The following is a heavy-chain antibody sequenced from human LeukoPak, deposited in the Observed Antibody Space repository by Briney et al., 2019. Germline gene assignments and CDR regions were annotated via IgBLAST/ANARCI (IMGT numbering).Heavy chain of an antibody. J-gene: IGHJ4*02. CDR3: ARRRYDFWSGYYTLDY. D-gene: IGHD3-3*01. Sequence: SETLSLTCTVSGGSISSSSYYWGWIRQPPGKGLEWIGSIYYSGSTNYNPSLKSRVTISVDTSKNQFSLKLSSVTAADTAVYYCARRRYDFWSGYYTLDYWGQGTLVTVSS. CDR2: IYYSGST. CDR1: GGSISSSSYY. V-gene: IGHV4-39*07.